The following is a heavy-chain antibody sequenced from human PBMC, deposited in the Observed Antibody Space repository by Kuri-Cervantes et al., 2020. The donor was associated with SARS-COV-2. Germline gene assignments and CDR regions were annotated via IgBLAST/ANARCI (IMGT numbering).Heavy chain of an antibody. D-gene: IGHD1-26*01. V-gene: IGHV3-30*02. CDR2: IRYDGSNK. CDR3: AKDESAWEWYYYYYMDV. J-gene: IGHJ6*03. Sequence: GESLKISCAASGFTFSSYGMHWVRQAPGKGLEWVAFIRYDGSNKYYADSVKGRFTISRDNSKNTLYLQMNSLRAEDTAVYYCAKDESAWEWYYYYYMDVWGEGTTVTVSS. CDR1: GFTFSSYG.